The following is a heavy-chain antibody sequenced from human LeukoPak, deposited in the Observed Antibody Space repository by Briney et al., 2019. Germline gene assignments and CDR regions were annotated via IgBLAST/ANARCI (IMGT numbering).Heavy chain of an antibody. D-gene: IGHD3-10*01. V-gene: IGHV6-1*01. CDR3: ARIPSSGSHDY. Sequence: SQTRSLTCAISGDSVSGDSAASHWIRQSPSRGLEWLGRTQYRSRWYNDYAVSVKSRIIINPDASKNQFSLHLNSVTPDDTAVYYCARIPSSGSHDYWGQGTLVTVSS. CDR1: GDSVSGDSAA. J-gene: IGHJ4*02. CDR2: TQYRSRWYN.